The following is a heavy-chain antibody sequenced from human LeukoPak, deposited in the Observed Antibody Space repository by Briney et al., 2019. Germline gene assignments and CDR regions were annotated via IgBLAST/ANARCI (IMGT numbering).Heavy chain of an antibody. CDR3: AKVGGYCSSTSCSDY. J-gene: IGHJ4*02. CDR2: IYYSGST. Sequence: KPSETLSLTCTVSGGSISSYYWSWIRQPPGKGLEWIGYIYYSGSTNYNPSLKSRVTISVDTSKNQFSLKLSSVTAADTAVYYCAKVGGYCSSTSCSDYWGQGTLVTVSS. D-gene: IGHD2-2*01. V-gene: IGHV4-59*01. CDR1: GGSISSYY.